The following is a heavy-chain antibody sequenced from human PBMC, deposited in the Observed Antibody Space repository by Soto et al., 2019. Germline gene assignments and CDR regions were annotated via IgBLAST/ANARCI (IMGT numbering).Heavy chain of an antibody. CDR1: GFTFSSYA. CDR3: ARPIVLMVPMVY. CDR2: ISYDGSNK. J-gene: IGHJ4*02. V-gene: IGHV3-30-3*01. Sequence: PGGSLRLSCAASGFTFSSYAMHWVRQAPGKGLEWVAVISYDGSNKYYADSVKGRFTISRDNSKNTLYLQMNSLRAEDTAVYYCARPIVLMVPMVYWGQGTLVTVSS. D-gene: IGHD2-8*01.